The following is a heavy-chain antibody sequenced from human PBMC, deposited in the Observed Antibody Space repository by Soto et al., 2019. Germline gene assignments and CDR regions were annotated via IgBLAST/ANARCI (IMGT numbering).Heavy chain of an antibody. CDR1: GFTFSSYG. D-gene: IGHD3-22*01. CDR2: IWYDGSNK. V-gene: IGHV3-33*01. J-gene: IGHJ3*02. CDR3: ARDKDYYDSSGYYYVKGAFDI. Sequence: GGSLRLSCAASGFTFSSYGMHWVRQAPGKGLEWVAVIWYDGSNKYCADSVKGRFTISRDNSKNTLYLQMNSLRAEDTAVYYCARDKDYYDSSGYYYVKGAFDIWGQGTMVTVSS.